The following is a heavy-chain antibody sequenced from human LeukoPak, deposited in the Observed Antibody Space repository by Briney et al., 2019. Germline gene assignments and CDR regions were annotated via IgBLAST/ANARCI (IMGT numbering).Heavy chain of an antibody. CDR2: ISYSGGTT. D-gene: IGHD1-1*01. V-gene: IGHV3-23*01. CDR3: AKGLQGTPYYYYGMDV. Sequence: PGGSLRLSCAASGFTFSDYAMSWVRQAPGKGLEWVSAISYSGGTTYYADSVKGRFTISRDTPKNTLYLQMNSLRVEDTAVYYCAKGLQGTPYYYYGMDVWGQGTTVTVSS. J-gene: IGHJ6*02. CDR1: GFTFSDYA.